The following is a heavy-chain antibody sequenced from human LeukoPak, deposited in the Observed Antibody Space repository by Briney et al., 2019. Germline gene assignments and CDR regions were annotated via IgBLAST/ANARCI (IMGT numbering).Heavy chain of an antibody. V-gene: IGHV3-15*05. CDR1: GFTFSDYY. D-gene: IGHD2-15*01. Sequence: GGSLRLSCAASGFTFSDYYMSWIRQAPGKGLEWVGRIKSKTDGGTTDYAAPVKGRFIISRDDSKNTLYLQMNSLKIEDTAVYYCTTGYCSGGSCYSYYMDVWGKGTTVTVSS. CDR2: IKSKTDGGTT. CDR3: TTGYCSGGSCYSYYMDV. J-gene: IGHJ6*03.